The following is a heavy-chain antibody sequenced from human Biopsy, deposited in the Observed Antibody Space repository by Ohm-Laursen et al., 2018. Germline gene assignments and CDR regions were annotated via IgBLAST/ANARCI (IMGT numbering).Heavy chain of an antibody. CDR1: GFTFSGFS. Sequence: SLRLSCTASGFTFSGFSMNWVRLAPGKGLEWVSSISASGNHIYYTDSVKGRFTVSRDNGKNSVYLQMNSLRVEDTAVYYCARDGEAKYCKHGVCPSDFWGQGTLVTVSS. CDR2: ISASGNHI. D-gene: IGHD2-8*01. CDR3: ARDGEAKYCKHGVCPSDF. J-gene: IGHJ4*02. V-gene: IGHV3-21*01.